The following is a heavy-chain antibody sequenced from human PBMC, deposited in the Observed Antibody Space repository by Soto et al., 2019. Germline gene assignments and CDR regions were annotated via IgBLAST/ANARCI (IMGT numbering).Heavy chain of an antibody. CDR1: GGSISSSSYY. CDR2: IYYSGST. V-gene: IGHV4-39*01. D-gene: IGHD4-17*01. CDR3: ARGVWGDYTP. J-gene: IGHJ5*02. Sequence: QLQLQESGPGLVKPSETLSLTCTVSGGSISSSSYYWGWIRQPPGKGLEWIGSIYYSGSTYYNPSLKSRVTISVDTSKNQSSLKLSSVTAADTAVYYCARGVWGDYTPWGQGTLVTVSS.